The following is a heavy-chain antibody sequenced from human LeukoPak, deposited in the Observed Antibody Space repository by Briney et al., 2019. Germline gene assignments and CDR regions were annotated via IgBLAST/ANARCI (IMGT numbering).Heavy chain of an antibody. CDR3: ARPTAGPATQGYDS. CDR1: GGSNNNSPYY. J-gene: IGHJ4*02. V-gene: IGHV4-39*01. CDR2: ISDRGDT. Sequence: SETLSLTCTVSGGSNNNSPYYWAWIRQPPGRGLEWIGSISDRGDTYHNPSLKSRVTISVDTSKNQFSLSVISVTAADTAVYFCARPTAGPATQGYDSWGQGILVTVAS. D-gene: IGHD1-1*01.